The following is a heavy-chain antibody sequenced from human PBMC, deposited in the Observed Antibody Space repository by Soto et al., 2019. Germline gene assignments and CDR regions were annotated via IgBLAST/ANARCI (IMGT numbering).Heavy chain of an antibody. Sequence: GGSLRLSCAASGFTFSSYAMSWVRQAPGKGLEYVSAISSNGGSTYYANSVKGRFTISRDNSKNTLYLQMGSLRAEDMAVYYCARDYDSSGYYSLPFDYWGQGTLVTVSS. CDR3: ARDYDSSGYYSLPFDY. D-gene: IGHD3-22*01. V-gene: IGHV3-64*01. CDR1: GFTFSSYA. J-gene: IGHJ4*02. CDR2: ISSNGGST.